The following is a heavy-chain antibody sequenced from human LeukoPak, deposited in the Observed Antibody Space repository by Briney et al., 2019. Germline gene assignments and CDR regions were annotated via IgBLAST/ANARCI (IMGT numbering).Heavy chain of an antibody. V-gene: IGHV1-2*02. CDR1: GYTFTGYY. D-gene: IGHD6-6*01. J-gene: IGHJ5*02. CDR3: ARGARHSSFGAHWFDP. CDR2: INPNSGGT. Sequence: GASVKVSCNASGYTFTGYYMHWVRQAPGQGLAWMGWINPNSGGTNYAQKFQGRVTMTRDTSISTAYMELRRLRSDDTAVYYCARGARHSSFGAHWFDPWGEGTLVTVSS.